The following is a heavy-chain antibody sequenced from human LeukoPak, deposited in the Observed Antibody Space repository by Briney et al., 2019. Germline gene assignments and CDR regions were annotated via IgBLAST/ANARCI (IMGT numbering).Heavy chain of an antibody. J-gene: IGHJ4*02. CDR2: INHSGST. CDR3: ARDFVEARIFGVVNYFDY. CDR1: GGSFSGYY. D-gene: IGHD3-3*01. V-gene: IGHV4-34*01. Sequence: SETLSLTCAVYGGSFSGYYWSWIRQPPGKGLEWIGEINHSGSTNYNPSLKSRVTISVDTSKNQFSLKLSSVTAADTAVYYCARDFVEARIFGVVNYFDYWGQGTLVTVSS.